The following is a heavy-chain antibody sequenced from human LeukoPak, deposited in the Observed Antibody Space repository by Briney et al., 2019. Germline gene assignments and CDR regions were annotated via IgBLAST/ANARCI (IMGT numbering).Heavy chain of an antibody. CDR3: ARQVVPAAIFDY. J-gene: IGHJ4*02. D-gene: IGHD2-2*01. CDR2: IIPIFGTA. Sequence: ASVKVSCKASGGTFSSYAISWVRQAPGQGLEWMGGIIPIFGTANYAQKFQGRVTITADESTSTAYMELSSLRSDDTAVYYCARQVVPAAIFDYWGQGTLVTVSS. CDR1: GGTFSSYA. V-gene: IGHV1-69*13.